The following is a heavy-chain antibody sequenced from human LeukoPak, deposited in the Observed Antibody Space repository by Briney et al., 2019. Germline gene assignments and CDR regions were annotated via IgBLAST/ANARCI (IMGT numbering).Heavy chain of an antibody. D-gene: IGHD4-23*01. V-gene: IGHV3-11*03. CDR3: AKSLYGGNDY. CDR1: GFIFSDFY. CDR2: IYSSSDYI. J-gene: IGHJ4*02. Sequence: PGGSLRLSCAGSGFIFSDFYMSWIRQAPGKGLEWVSLIYSSSDYIYYADSVKGRFTISRDNSKDTLYLQMTNLRAEDTAIYYCAKSLYGGNDYWGQGTLVTVSS.